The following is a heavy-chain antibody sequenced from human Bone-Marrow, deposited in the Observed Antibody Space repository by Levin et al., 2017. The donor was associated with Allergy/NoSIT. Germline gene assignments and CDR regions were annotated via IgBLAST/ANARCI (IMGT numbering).Heavy chain of an antibody. J-gene: IGHJ2*01. CDR1: GFSLSTSGVG. Sequence: SGPTLVKPTQTLTLTCTFSGFSLSTSGVGVGWIRQPPGKALEWLALIYWDDDKRYSPSLKSRLTITKDTSKNQVVLTMTNMDPVDTATYYCAHLWDRIAAALRDWYFDRWGRGTLVTVSS. V-gene: IGHV2-5*02. CDR2: IYWDDDK. CDR3: AHLWDRIAAALRDWYFDR. D-gene: IGHD6-13*01.